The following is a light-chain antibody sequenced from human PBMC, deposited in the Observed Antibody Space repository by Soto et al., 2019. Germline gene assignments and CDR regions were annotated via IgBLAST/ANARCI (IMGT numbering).Light chain of an antibody. CDR1: QSVSSSY. J-gene: IGKJ5*01. V-gene: IGKV3-20*01. Sequence: EIVLTQSPGTLSLSPGERATLSCRASQSVSSSYVAWYQQKPGQAPRLLIFGASSRATGTPDRFSGSGSGIDFTLTTSRLEPEDSAVYHCQQYNNWPTITFGQGTRLEIK. CDR2: GAS. CDR3: QQYNNWPTIT.